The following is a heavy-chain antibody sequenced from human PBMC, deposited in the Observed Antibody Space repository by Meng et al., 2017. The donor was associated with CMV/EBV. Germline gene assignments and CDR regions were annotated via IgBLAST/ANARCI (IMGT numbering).Heavy chain of an antibody. CDR1: GGSISSGDYY. CDR3: ARGISFSFGVVTLYYYYGMDV. J-gene: IGHJ6*02. Sequence: SETLSLTCTVSGGSISSGDYYWSWLRQPPGKGLEWIGYIYYSGSSYYNPSLKSRVTISVDTSKNQFSLKLSSVTAADTAVYYCARGISFSFGVVTLYYYYGMDVWGQGTTVTVSS. V-gene: IGHV4-30-4*08. CDR2: IYYSGSS. D-gene: IGHD3-3*01.